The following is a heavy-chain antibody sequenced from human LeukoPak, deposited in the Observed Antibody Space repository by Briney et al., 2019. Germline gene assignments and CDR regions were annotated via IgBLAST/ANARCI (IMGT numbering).Heavy chain of an antibody. CDR2: IYQSGSGSS. CDR3: ASTLRFLPYRRFDY. D-gene: IGHD3-3*01. J-gene: IGHJ4*02. CDR1: GGSIISSNYY. Sequence: SETLSLTCSVSGGSIISSNYYWGWIRQPPGKGQEWIGSIYQSGSGSSYYNPSLKSRVTISGDTSKNQFFLRLSSVTAADTAVYYCASTLRFLPYRRFDYWGQGTLVTVPS. V-gene: IGHV4-39*01.